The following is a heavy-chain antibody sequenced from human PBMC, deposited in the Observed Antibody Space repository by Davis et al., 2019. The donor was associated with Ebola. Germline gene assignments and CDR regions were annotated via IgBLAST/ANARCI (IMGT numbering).Heavy chain of an antibody. CDR3: ASTPRDVVPAAMAGVYFDY. J-gene: IGHJ4*02. CDR2: ISSSSSYI. Sequence: GESLKISCAASGFTFSSYSMNWVRQAPGKGLEWVSSISSSSSYIYYADSVKGRFTISRDNAKNSLYLQMNSLRAEDTAVYYCASTPRDVVPAAMAGVYFDYWGQGTLVTVSS. CDR1: GFTFSSYS. D-gene: IGHD2-2*01. V-gene: IGHV3-21*01.